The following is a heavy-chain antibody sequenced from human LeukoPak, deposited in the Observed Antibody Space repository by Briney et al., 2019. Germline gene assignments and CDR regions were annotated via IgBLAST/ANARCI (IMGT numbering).Heavy chain of an antibody. CDR3: ARPTSYDYVWGSYRLDY. V-gene: IGHV3-33*01. J-gene: IGHJ4*02. CDR2: IWYDGSSK. D-gene: IGHD3-16*02. Sequence: PPGGSLRLSCAASGFTFSSYGMHWVRQAPGKGLEWVAVIWYDGSSKYYADSVKGRFTISRDNSKNTLYLQMNSLRAEDTAVYYCARPTSYDYVWGSYRLDYWGQGTLVTVSS. CDR1: GFTFSSYG.